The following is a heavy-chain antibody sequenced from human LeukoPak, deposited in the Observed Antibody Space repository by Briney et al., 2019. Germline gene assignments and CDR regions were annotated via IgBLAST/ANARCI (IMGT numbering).Heavy chain of an antibody. D-gene: IGHD3-22*01. CDR1: GGSISSYY. CDR3: ASAYYGSSAPVY. J-gene: IGHJ4*02. V-gene: IGHV4-59*01. CDR2: IYYSGST. Sequence: PSEALSLTCTVSGGSISSYYWSWIRQPPGKGLEWIGYIYYSGSTNYNPSLKSRVTISVDTSKNQFSPKLTSVTAADTAVYYCASAYYGSSAPVYWGQGTLVTVSS.